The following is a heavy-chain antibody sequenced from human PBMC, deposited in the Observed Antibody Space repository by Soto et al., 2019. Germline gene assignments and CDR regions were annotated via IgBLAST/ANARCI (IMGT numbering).Heavy chain of an antibody. CDR3: ARQHYGTGDDAFDI. D-gene: IGHD4-17*01. Sequence: QLQLQESGPGLVKPSETLSLTCTVSGGSISSSSYYWGWIRQPPGKGLEWIGSIYYSGSTYYNPSLSSRVTISVDTSKNQFSLKLSSVTAADTAVYYCARQHYGTGDDAFDIWGQGTMVTVSS. J-gene: IGHJ3*02. V-gene: IGHV4-39*01. CDR1: GGSISSSSYY. CDR2: IYYSGST.